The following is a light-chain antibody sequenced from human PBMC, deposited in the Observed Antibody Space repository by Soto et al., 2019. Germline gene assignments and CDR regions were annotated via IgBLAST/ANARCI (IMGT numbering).Light chain of an antibody. CDR3: QTWGSGIVV. Sequence: QSVLTQPPSVSGAPGQRVTISCTGSSSNIGAGYNVHWYQQLPGTAPKLLIYVNSNRPSGVPDRFSGSKSGTSASLAITGLQAEDEADYYCQTWGSGIVVFGGGTKLTVL. V-gene: IGLV1-40*01. CDR1: SSNIGAGYN. J-gene: IGLJ2*01. CDR2: VNS.